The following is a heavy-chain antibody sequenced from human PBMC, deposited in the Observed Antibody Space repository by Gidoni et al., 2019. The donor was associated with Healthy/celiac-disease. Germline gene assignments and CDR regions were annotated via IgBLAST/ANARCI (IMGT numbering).Heavy chain of an antibody. D-gene: IGHD6-19*01. CDR2: ISWDVGST. Sequence: EVQLVECGGVVVQPGGSLRLSCAASGFTVDDDTMHWVRQAPGRGLEWVSLISWDVGSTYYAASVKGRFTISRDNSKTSLYLQMNSLRTEDTALYYCAKDRSSGWPGALWFDPWGQVTLVTVSS. CDR1: GFTVDDDT. V-gene: IGHV3-43*01. J-gene: IGHJ5*02. CDR3: AKDRSSGWPGALWFDP.